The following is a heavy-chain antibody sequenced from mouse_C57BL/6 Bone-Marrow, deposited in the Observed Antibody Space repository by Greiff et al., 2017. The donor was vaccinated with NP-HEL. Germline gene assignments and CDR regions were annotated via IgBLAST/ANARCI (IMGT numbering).Heavy chain of an antibody. CDR1: GYAFSSSW. J-gene: IGHJ2*01. CDR3: GRLGNFYFDD. D-gene: IGHD2-1*01. Sequence: QVQLKESGPELVKPGASVKISCKASGYAFSSSWMNWVKQRPGKGLEWIGRIYPGDGDTNYNGKFKGKATLTADKSSSTAYMQLSSLTSEDSAVYFCGRLGNFYFDDWGQGTTLTVSS. V-gene: IGHV1-82*01. CDR2: IYPGDGDT.